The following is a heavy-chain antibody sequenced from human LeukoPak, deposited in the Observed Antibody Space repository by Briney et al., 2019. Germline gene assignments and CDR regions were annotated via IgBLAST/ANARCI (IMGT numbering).Heavy chain of an antibody. CDR1: GGSISSYY. Sequence: SSGALSLTCTVSGGSISSYYWSWIRQPAGKGLEWIGRIYTSGSTNYNPSLKSRVTMSVDTSKNQFSLKLSSVTAADTAVYYCARVSWFGELSYFDYWGQGTLVTVSS. V-gene: IGHV4-4*07. D-gene: IGHD3-10*01. CDR2: IYTSGST. J-gene: IGHJ4*02. CDR3: ARVSWFGELSYFDY.